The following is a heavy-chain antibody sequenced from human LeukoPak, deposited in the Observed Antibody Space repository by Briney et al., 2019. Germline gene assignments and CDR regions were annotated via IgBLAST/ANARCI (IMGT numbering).Heavy chain of an antibody. CDR3: ARGSRGDGAAFDI. CDR2: IYYSGNT. CDR1: GGSISTYF. D-gene: IGHD7-27*01. V-gene: IGHV4-59*01. Sequence: SETLSLTCSVSGGSISTYFWSWIRQPPGKGLEWIGYIYYSGNTNYNPSLKSRVTISIDTSKNQFSLKLNSVTAADTAVYYCARGSRGDGAAFDIWGQGTMVTVSP. J-gene: IGHJ3*02.